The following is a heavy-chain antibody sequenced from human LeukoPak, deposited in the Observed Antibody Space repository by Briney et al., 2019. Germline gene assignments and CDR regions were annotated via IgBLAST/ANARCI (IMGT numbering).Heavy chain of an antibody. D-gene: IGHD2-15*01. CDR2: IYYSGST. CDR3: PRAYCSGGSCSPSYYYSYGMDV. J-gene: IGHJ6*02. Sequence: PSETLSLTCTVSGGSISSSSYYWSWIRQPPGKGLEWIGYIYYSGSTYYNPSLKSRVTISVDTSKNQFSLKLSSVTAADTAMYYCPRAYCSGGSCSPSYYYSYGMDVGGQGPTVTVSS. CDR1: GGSISSSSYY. V-gene: IGHV4-30-4*01.